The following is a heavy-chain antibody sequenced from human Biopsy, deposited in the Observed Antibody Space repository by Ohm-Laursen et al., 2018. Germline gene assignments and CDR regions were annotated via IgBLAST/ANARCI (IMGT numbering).Heavy chain of an antibody. CDR2: ITGSGGST. D-gene: IGHD3-16*01. CDR3: AKGYGPDNWFDP. CDR1: GFIFGTYA. Sequence: SLRLSCAASGFIFGTYAMTWVRQAPGEGLEWVSSITGSGGSTYYPDSVKGRFTISRDNSKNSLYLQMNSLRAEDTAVYYCAKGYGPDNWFDPWGQGTLVTVSS. V-gene: IGHV3-23*01. J-gene: IGHJ5*02.